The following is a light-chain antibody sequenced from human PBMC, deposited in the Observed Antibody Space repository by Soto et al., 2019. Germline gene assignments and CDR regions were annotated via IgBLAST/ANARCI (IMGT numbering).Light chain of an antibody. CDR1: SSDVGAYSY. V-gene: IGLV2-8*01. J-gene: IGLJ1*01. CDR2: EVS. CDR3: SSYAGSNNFFYV. Sequence: QSVLTQPPSASGSPGQSVTISCTGTSSDVGAYSYVSWYQQHPGKAPKLMIYEVSKRPSGVPDRFSGSKSGNTASLTVSGLQAEDEADYYCSSYAGSNNFFYVLGTGTKVTVL.